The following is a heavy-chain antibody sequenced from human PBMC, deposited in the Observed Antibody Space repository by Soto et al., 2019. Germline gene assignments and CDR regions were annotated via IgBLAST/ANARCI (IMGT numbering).Heavy chain of an antibody. Sequence: SETLSLTCTVSGGSVSSDTHYWSWIRQPPGKRLEWIGFIYSSGSTNYNPSLKSRVTMSVDTSKNQFSLKLRSVIVADTAVYYCARDPSDFWSGYHIYYYYGMDVWGQGTTVTVSS. CDR2: IYSSGST. V-gene: IGHV4-61*01. CDR1: GGSVSSDTHY. J-gene: IGHJ6*02. CDR3: ARDPSDFWSGYHIYYYYGMDV. D-gene: IGHD3-3*01.